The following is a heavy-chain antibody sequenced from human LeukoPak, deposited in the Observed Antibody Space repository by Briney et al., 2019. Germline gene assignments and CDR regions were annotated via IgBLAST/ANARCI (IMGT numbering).Heavy chain of an antibody. D-gene: IGHD3-22*01. CDR1: GGPISSYY. CDR2: IYTSGST. Sequence: PSETLSLTCTVSGGPISSYYWSWIRQPAGKGLEWIGRIYTSGSTNYNPSLKSRVTMSVDTSKNQFSLKLSSVTAADTAVYYCAGTYYYDSSGVLYFDYWGQGTLVTVSS. V-gene: IGHV4-4*07. CDR3: AGTYYYDSSGVLYFDY. J-gene: IGHJ4*02.